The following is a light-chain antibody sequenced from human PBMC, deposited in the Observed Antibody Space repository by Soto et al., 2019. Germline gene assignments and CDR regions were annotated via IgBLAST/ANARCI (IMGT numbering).Light chain of an antibody. Sequence: ELVMTQSPTTLSVSPGELATLSCRASQSVSSNLAWYQQKPGQAPRLLIYGASTRATGIPDRFSGSGSGTDFTLTISRLEPEDFALYYCQQYVTSRWTFGQGTQLEIK. CDR2: GAS. J-gene: IGKJ5*01. CDR1: QSVSSN. V-gene: IGKV3-15*01. CDR3: QQYVTSRWT.